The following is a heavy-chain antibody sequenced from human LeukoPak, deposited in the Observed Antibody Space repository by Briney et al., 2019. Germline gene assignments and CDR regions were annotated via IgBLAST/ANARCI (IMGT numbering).Heavy chain of an antibody. CDR1: GGSISSSSYY. V-gene: IGHV4-39*01. J-gene: IGHJ4*02. CDR3: ARSPRPISVQLGYYFDY. Sequence: SETLSLTCTVSGGSISSSSYYWGWIRQPPGKGLEWIGSIYYSGSTYYNPSLKSRVTISVDTSKNQFSLKLSSVTAADTAVYYCARSPRPISVQLGYYFDYWGQGTLVTVSS. CDR2: IYYSGST. D-gene: IGHD6-13*01.